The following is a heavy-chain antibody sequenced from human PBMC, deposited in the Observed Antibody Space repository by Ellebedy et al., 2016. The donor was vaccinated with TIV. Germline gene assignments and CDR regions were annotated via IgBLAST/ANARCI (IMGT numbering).Heavy chain of an antibody. CDR1: GLTFSSYA. CDR2: ISGSGRST. D-gene: IGHD6-13*01. V-gene: IGHV3-23*01. Sequence: PGGSLRLSCAASGLTFSSYAMSWVRQAPGKGLEWVSGISGSGRSTYYADSVKGRFTISRDNSKNTLYLQMKSLRAEDTAVYYCAKTRIAVAGRLNAFFDYWGQGALVTVSS. CDR3: AKTRIAVAGRLNAFFDY. J-gene: IGHJ4*02.